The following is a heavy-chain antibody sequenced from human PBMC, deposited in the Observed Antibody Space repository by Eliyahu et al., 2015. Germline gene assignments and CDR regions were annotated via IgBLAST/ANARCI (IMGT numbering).Heavy chain of an antibody. V-gene: IGHV4-30-4*01. CDR2: IYYSGST. D-gene: IGHD2-21*01. CDR3: ARGGSIVDYYFDY. Sequence: QVQLQESGPGLVKPSQTLSLTCTVSXGSIXSGDYYWSWIRQPPGKGLEWIGYIYYSGSTYYNPSLKSRVTISVDTSKNQFSLKLSSVTAADTAVYYCARGGSIVDYYFDYWGQGTLVTVSS. J-gene: IGHJ4*02. CDR1: XGSIXSGDYY.